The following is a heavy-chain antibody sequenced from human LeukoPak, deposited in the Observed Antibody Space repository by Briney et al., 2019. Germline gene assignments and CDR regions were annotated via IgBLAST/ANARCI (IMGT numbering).Heavy chain of an antibody. CDR3: ARVACGGSCYYYYGTDV. Sequence: SSETLSLTCTVFGDSINSTYWWSWVRQTPGKGLEWIGEMFHSGSTNINPSFKSRVTISIDKSKNQLSLRLTSVTAADTAVYYCARVACGGSCYYYYGTDVWGQGTTVTVSS. V-gene: IGHV4-4*02. CDR1: GDSINSTYW. D-gene: IGHD2-15*01. J-gene: IGHJ6*02. CDR2: MFHSGST.